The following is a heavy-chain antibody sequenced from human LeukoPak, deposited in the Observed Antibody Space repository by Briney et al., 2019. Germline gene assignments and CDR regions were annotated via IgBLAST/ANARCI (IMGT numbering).Heavy chain of an antibody. CDR3: HHSGSWPTQDAEYFQH. CDR2: IIPIFGTA. V-gene: IGHV1-69*13. J-gene: IGHJ1*01. Sequence: GASVKVSCKVSGYTLTELSMHWVRQAPGKGLEWMGGIIPIFGTANYAQKFQGRVTITADESTSTAYMELSSLRSEDTAVYYCHHSGSWPTQDAEYFQHWGQGTLVTVSS. D-gene: IGHD6-13*01. CDR1: GYTLTELS.